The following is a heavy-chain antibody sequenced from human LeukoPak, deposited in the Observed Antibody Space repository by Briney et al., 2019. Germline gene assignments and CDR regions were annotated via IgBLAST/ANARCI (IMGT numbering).Heavy chain of an antibody. V-gene: IGHV3-48*03. CDR1: GFTFSSYE. CDR3: ARGGPAAGRFDY. Sequence: GGSLRLSCAASGFTFSSYEIHWVRQAPGKGLEWVSYISSSGSTMYYADSVKGRFTISRDNAKNSLYLQMNSLRAEDTAVYYCARGGPAAGRFDYWGQGTLVTVSS. D-gene: IGHD6-13*01. CDR2: ISSSGSTM. J-gene: IGHJ4*02.